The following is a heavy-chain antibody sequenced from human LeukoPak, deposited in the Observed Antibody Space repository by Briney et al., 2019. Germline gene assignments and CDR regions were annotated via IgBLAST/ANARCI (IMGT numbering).Heavy chain of an antibody. CDR3: AKDGRWLVRHYYYYMDV. J-gene: IGHJ6*03. CDR1: GFTFSNAW. CDR2: IKSKTDGGTT. Sequence: GGSLRLSCAASGFTFSNAWMSWVRQAPGKGLEWVGRIKSKTDGGTTDYAAPVKGRFTISRDNSKNTLYLQMNSLRAEDTAVYYCAKDGRWLVRHYYYYMDVWGKGTTVTVSS. V-gene: IGHV3-15*01. D-gene: IGHD6-19*01.